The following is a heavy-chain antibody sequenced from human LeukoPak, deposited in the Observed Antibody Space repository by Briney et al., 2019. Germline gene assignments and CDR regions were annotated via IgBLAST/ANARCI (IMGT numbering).Heavy chain of an antibody. CDR2: INWNGGST. CDR3: ASGRLVGAPDY. D-gene: IGHD1-26*01. Sequence: GGSLRLSCAASGFTFDDYGMSWVRQAPGKGLEWVSGINWNGGSTGYADSVKGRFTISRDNAKNTLYLQMNSLRAEDTAVYYCASGRLVGAPDYWGQGTLVTVSS. J-gene: IGHJ4*02. V-gene: IGHV3-20*04. CDR1: GFTFDDYG.